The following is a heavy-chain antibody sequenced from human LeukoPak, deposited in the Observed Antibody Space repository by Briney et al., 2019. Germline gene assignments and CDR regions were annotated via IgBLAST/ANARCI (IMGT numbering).Heavy chain of an antibody. CDR1: GFIFSSYE. J-gene: IGHJ6*04. D-gene: IGHD3-10*02. Sequence: GGSLRLSCAASGFIFSSYEMNWVRQAPGKGLEWLSYISSSGDIIYYADSVKGRFTISRDNARKSLYLQMNSLRAEDTAVYYCAELGITMIGGVWGKGTTVTISS. V-gene: IGHV3-48*03. CDR2: ISSSGDII. CDR3: AELGITMIGGV.